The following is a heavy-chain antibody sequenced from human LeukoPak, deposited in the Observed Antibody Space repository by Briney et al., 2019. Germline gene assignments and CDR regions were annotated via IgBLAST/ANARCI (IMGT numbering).Heavy chain of an antibody. J-gene: IGHJ4*02. D-gene: IGHD6-19*01. CDR1: RFTFSNYW. Sequence: GGSLRLSCGASRFTFSNYWMSWVRQAPGKGLEWVANINQDGSKKPYADSMKGRFTISRDNAKNSLYLQMNSLRAEDTAVYYCARDRSSGYWGQGTLVTVSS. CDR3: ARDRSSGY. V-gene: IGHV3-7*01. CDR2: INQDGSKK.